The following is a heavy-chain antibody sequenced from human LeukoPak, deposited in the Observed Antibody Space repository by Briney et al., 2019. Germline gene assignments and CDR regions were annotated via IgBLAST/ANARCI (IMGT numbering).Heavy chain of an antibody. J-gene: IGHJ3*02. Sequence: SETLSLTCGVYGGSLSGYYWSWIRQPPGKGLGWIGEINHSGSTNYNPSLKSRVTISVDTSKNQFSLKLSSVTAADTAVYYCARRGAAVLGAFDIWGQGTMVTVSS. CDR1: GGSLSGYY. D-gene: IGHD6-25*01. CDR3: ARRGAAVLGAFDI. V-gene: IGHV4-34*01. CDR2: INHSGST.